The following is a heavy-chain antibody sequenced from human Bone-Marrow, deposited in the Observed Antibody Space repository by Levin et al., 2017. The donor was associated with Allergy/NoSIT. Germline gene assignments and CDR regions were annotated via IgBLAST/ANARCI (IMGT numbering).Heavy chain of an antibody. CDR3: ARDRNWNFGSYFDY. J-gene: IGHJ4*02. CDR2: ISYDESNE. D-gene: IGHD1-7*01. CDR1: GFTFKSHA. Sequence: GGSLRLSCAASGFTFKSHAMHWVRQVPGKGLEWVALISYDESNEYYAESVKGRFTISRDNSRSTVSLQMNSLRREDTAVYYCARDRNWNFGSYFDYWGQGVLVTVSS. V-gene: IGHV3-30*04.